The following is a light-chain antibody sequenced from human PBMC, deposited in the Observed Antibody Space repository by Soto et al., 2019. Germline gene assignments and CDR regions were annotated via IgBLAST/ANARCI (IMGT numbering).Light chain of an antibody. CDR3: SSYTCTNTWV. J-gene: IGLJ3*02. CDR2: DVT. Sequence: QSALTQPASVSGSPGQSITISCTGSSSDVGAFNSVSWYQQHPGKAPKLIIHDVTNRPSGVSNRFSGSKSGNTASLTISGLQAADEADYYCSSYTCTNTWVFGGGTKLTVL. CDR1: SSDVGAFNS. V-gene: IGLV2-14*03.